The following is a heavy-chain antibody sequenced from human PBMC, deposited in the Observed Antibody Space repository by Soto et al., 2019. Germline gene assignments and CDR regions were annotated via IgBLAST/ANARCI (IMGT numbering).Heavy chain of an antibody. CDR3: ARVAGREQLVRGWWFDP. CDR2: IYYSGST. CDR1: GGSISSYY. D-gene: IGHD6-13*01. Sequence: SETLSLTCTVSGGSISSYYWSWIRQPPGKGLEWIGYIYYSGSTNYNPSLKSRVTISVDTSKNQFSLKLSSVTAADTAVYYCARVAGREQLVRGWWFDPWGQGTLVTVSS. J-gene: IGHJ5*02. V-gene: IGHV4-59*08.